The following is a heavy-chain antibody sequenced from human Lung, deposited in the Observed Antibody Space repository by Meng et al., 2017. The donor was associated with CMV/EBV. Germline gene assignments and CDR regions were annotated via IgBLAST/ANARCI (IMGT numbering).Heavy chain of an antibody. CDR2: ISYDGSNK. D-gene: IGHD5-24*01. V-gene: IGHV3-30*04. CDR1: GFTFSSYA. Sequence: GGSLRLSCAASGFTFSSYAMHWVRQAPGKGLEWVAVISYDGSNKYYADSVRGRFTISRDNSKNTQYLQMSSLRAEDTAVYYCARARLRDGSHYYFDYWGQGTLVTVSS. J-gene: IGHJ4*02. CDR3: ARARLRDGSHYYFDY.